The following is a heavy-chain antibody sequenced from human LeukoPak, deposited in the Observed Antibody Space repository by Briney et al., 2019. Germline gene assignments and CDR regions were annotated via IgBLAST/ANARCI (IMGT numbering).Heavy chain of an antibody. CDR3: ARDHGRMVATDDY. CDR1: GYTFTGYY. V-gene: IGHV1-2*02. D-gene: IGHD5-12*01. Sequence: ASVTVSCKASGYTFTGYYMHWVRQAPGQGLEWMGWINPNSGGTNYAQKFQGRVTMTRDTSISTAYMELSRLRSDDTAVYYCARDHGRMVATDDYWGQGTLVTVSS. CDR2: INPNSGGT. J-gene: IGHJ4*02.